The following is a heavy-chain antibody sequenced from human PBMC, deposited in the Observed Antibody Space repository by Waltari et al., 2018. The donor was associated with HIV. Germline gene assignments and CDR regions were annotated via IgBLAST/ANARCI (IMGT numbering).Heavy chain of an antibody. V-gene: IGHV4-4*07. CDR3: VRSTFMGVWPSDWFAP. CDR2: MYVGGGP. CDR1: GLSRSVYY. D-gene: IGHD1-26*01. Sequence: QVQVQESGPGLVRPSGNLTPTSSVNGLSRSVYYLSWNRQHGNKFIFLGRMYVGGGPDYRGSLKTRLTMSMDTAKNQVSMTLKAVTGADTAIYYCVRSTFMGVWPSDWFAPWGPGTLVTVSS. J-gene: IGHJ5*02.